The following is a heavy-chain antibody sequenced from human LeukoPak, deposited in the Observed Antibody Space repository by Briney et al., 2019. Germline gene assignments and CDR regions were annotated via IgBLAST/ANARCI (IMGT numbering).Heavy chain of an antibody. Sequence: GGSLRLSCAASGFTFSSYSTNWVRQAPGKGLEWVSSISSSSNYIYYADSVKGQFTISRDNAKNALYLQMNSLRAEDTAVYYCARDRHPYYYGMDVWGKGTTVTVSS. J-gene: IGHJ6*04. V-gene: IGHV3-21*01. CDR2: ISSSSNYI. CDR3: ARDRHPYYYGMDV. CDR1: GFTFSSYS.